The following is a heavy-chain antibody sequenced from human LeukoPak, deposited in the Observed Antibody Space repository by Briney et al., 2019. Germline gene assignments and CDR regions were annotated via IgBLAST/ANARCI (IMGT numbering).Heavy chain of an antibody. J-gene: IGHJ4*02. V-gene: IGHV4-34*01. Sequence: PSETLSLTCAVYGGSFSGYYWSWIRQPPGKGLEWIGEINHSGSTNYNPSLKSRVTISVDTSENQFSLKLSSVTAADTAVYYCARKMATTRGYFDYWGQGTLVTVSS. CDR3: ARKMATTRGYFDY. CDR1: GGSFSGYY. D-gene: IGHD5-24*01. CDR2: INHSGST.